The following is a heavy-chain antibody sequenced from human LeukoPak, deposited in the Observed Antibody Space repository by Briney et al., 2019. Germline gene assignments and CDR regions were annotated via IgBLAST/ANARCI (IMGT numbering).Heavy chain of an antibody. CDR2: IIPIFGTA. V-gene: IGHV1-69*06. Sequence: ASVKVSCKASGGTFSSYAISWVRQAPGQGLEWMGGIIPIFGTANYAQKFQGRVTITADKSTSTAYMELSSLRSEDTAVYYCARDRRQWLVFSAWFDPWGQGTLVTVSS. CDR3: ARDRRQWLVFSAWFDP. CDR1: GGTFSSYA. D-gene: IGHD6-19*01. J-gene: IGHJ5*02.